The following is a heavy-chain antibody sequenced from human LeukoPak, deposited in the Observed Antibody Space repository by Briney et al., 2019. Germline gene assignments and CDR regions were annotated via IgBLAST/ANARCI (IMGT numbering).Heavy chain of an antibody. V-gene: IGHV3-53*01. D-gene: IGHD3-10*01. J-gene: IGHJ3*02. CDR3: ARGTYGSGSYYIGDALDI. CDR2: IYRGGST. CDR1: GFSVSSNY. Sequence: GGSLRLSCAASGFSVSSNYMTWVRQAPGQGLEWVSTIYRGGSTYYADSVKGRFTISRDNSKNTLYLQMNSLRDEDTAVYYCARGTYGSGSYYIGDALDIWGQGTMVTVSS.